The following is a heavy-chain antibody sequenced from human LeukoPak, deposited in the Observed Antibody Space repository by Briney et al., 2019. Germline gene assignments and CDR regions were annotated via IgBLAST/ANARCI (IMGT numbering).Heavy chain of an antibody. D-gene: IGHD3-10*01. CDR3: ARGLWFGELDYGMDV. CDR2: VSAYNGDT. J-gene: IGHJ6*02. CDR1: GYTFSSYG. V-gene: IGHV1-18*01. Sequence: ASVRVSSKASGYTFSSYGISWVRRAPGQGLEWMGWVSAYNGDTNYAQELQGRVTMTTDTSTNTAYMELRSLTFDDTAVYYCARGLWFGELDYGMDVWGQGTTVAVSS.